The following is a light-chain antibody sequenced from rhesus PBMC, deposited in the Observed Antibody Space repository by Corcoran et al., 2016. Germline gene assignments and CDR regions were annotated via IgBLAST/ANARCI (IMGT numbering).Light chain of an antibody. CDR1: QSLLHSNGNTY. J-gene: IGKJ4*01. Sequence: DIVMTQTPLSLPITPGEPASISCRSSQSLLHSNGNTYLHWYLQKPGQSPQLLIYGGANRASGVPDRFRGSGEGTDFTLKISKVEAEDGGVYYCVQAIAFPLTFGGGTKVELK. V-gene: IGKV2-72*02. CDR3: VQAIAFPLT. CDR2: GGA.